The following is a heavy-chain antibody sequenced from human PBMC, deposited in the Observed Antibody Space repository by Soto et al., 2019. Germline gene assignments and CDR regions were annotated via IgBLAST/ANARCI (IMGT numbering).Heavy chain of an antibody. CDR2: ISAYNGNT. J-gene: IGHJ5*02. Sequence: ASVKVSCKASGYTFTSYGISWVRQAPGQGLEWMGWISAYNGNTNYAQKLQGRVTMTTDTSTSTAYMELRSLRSDDTAVYYCARNSYCGGDCINWFDPWGQGNLVTVSS. V-gene: IGHV1-18*04. CDR3: ARNSYCGGDCINWFDP. D-gene: IGHD2-21*02. CDR1: GYTFTSYG.